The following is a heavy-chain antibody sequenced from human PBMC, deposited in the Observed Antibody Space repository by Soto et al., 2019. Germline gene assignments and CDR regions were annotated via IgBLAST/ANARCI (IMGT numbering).Heavy chain of an antibody. V-gene: IGHV1-69*13. CDR2: IIPIFGTA. J-gene: IGHJ5*02. CDR1: GGTFSSYA. Sequence: SVKVSCKASGGTFSSYAISWVRQAPGQGLEWMGGIIPIFGTANYAQKFQGRVTITADESTSTAYMELSSLRSEDTAVYYCASKYYYDSSVIWFDPWGQGTLVTVSS. D-gene: IGHD3-22*01. CDR3: ASKYYYDSSVIWFDP.